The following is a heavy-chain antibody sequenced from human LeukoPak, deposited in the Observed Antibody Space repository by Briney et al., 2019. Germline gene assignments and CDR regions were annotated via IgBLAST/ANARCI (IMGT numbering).Heavy chain of an antibody. CDR1: GGSLSSYY. V-gene: IGHV4-59*01. D-gene: IGHD3-3*01. CDR3: ARGHDFWSGHYYFDY. CDR2: IYYSGST. Sequence: PSETLSLTCTVSGGSLSSYYWSWIRQPPGKGLEWIGYIYYSGSTNYNPSLKSRVTISVDTSKNQSSLKLSSVTAADTAVYYCARGHDFWSGHYYFDYWGQGTLVTVSS. J-gene: IGHJ4*02.